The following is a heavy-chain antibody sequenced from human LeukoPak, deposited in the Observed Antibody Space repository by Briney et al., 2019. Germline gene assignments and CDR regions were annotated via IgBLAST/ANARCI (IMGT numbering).Heavy chain of an antibody. D-gene: IGHD3-10*01. CDR1: GFTFTFSSYG. J-gene: IGHJ5*02. CDR2: ISYDGSNK. V-gene: IGHV3-30*03. CDR3: ARLYASGRYNWFDP. Sequence: HPGGSLRLSCAASGFTFTFSSYGMHWVRQAPGKGLEWVAFISYDGSNKYYADSVKGRFTISRDNSKNTLYLQMNSLRAEDTAVYYCARLYASGRYNWFDPWGQGTLVTVSS.